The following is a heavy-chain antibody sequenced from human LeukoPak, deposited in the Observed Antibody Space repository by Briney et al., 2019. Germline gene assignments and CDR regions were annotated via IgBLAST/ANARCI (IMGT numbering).Heavy chain of an antibody. J-gene: IGHJ5*02. D-gene: IGHD2-15*01. CDR3: ARFIVGAALLDP. V-gene: IGHV3-48*01. CDR1: GFTFSSYA. CDR2: ISSSGSTI. Sequence: GGSLRLSCAASGFTFSSYAMSWVRQAPGKGLEWVSYISSSGSTIHYADSVKGRFTISRDNGKNSLHLQMNSLRAEDTAVYYCARFIVGAALLDPWGQGTLVTVSS.